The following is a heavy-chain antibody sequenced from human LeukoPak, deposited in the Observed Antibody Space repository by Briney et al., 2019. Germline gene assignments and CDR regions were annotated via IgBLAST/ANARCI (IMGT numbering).Heavy chain of an antibody. CDR1: GFTFSNYW. V-gene: IGHV3-7*01. D-gene: IGHD5-18*01. Sequence: GGFLRLSCAASGFTFSNYWMSWVRQAPGKGLEWVANIKQDGSEKYYVDSVKGRFTISRDNAKNSLYLQMNSLRAEDTAVYYCARDRDTAMVTIDYWGQGTLVTVSS. CDR3: ARDRDTAMVTIDY. CDR2: IKQDGSEK. J-gene: IGHJ4*02.